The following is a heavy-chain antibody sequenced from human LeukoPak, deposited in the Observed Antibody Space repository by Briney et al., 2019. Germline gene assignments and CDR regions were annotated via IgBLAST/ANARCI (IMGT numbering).Heavy chain of an antibody. CDR2: INDDGSAT. Sequence: GGSLRLSCAASGFTFSHYAMSWVRQAPGKGLVWVSRINDDGSATYYADSVKGRFTISRDNSKNTLFLQMNSLRAEDTAVYFCAKGDAYCGGDCFPDWGQGTLVTVSS. CDR1: GFTFSHYA. D-gene: IGHD2-21*02. CDR3: AKGDAYCGGDCFPD. J-gene: IGHJ4*02. V-gene: IGHV3-23*01.